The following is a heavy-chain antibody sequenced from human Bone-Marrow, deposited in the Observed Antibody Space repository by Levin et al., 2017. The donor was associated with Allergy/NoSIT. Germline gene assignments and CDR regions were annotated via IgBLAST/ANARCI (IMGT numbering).Heavy chain of an antibody. J-gene: IGHJ4*02. CDR1: GFTFSSYG. Sequence: GESLKISCAASGFTFSSYGMHWVRQAPGKGLEWVAVISYDGSNKYYADSVKGRFTISRDNSKNTLYLQMNSLRAEDTAVYYCANYYYDSSVVSDYWGQGTLVTVSS. CDR3: ANYYYDSSVVSDY. V-gene: IGHV3-30*18. CDR2: ISYDGSNK. D-gene: IGHD3-22*01.